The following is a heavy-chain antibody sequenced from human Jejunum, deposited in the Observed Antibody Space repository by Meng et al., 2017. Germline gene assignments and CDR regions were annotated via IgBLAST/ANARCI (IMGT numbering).Heavy chain of an antibody. D-gene: IGHD5-18*01. Sequence: DSAPRMVKPSEPLSLPCPVSGGSISSVYWWTWVRQSPGKGLEWIGEIYHSGSTNYNPSLKSRVTISVDKSKNQFSLKLTSVTAADTAVYYCARGGYYSFDYWGQGTLVTVSS. CDR1: GGSISSVYW. CDR2: IYHSGST. CDR3: ARGGYYSFDY. V-gene: IGHV4-4*02. J-gene: IGHJ4*02.